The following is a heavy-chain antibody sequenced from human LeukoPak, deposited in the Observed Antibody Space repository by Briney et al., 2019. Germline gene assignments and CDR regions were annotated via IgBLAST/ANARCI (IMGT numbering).Heavy chain of an antibody. Sequence: GGSLRLSCAASGFTFSYYDMSWVRQAPGKGLEWVASITLSGGSTFYADSVKGRFSISRDNSKNKLYLLMNSLRAEDTALYYCARERYYSDSSGFKYWGQGALVTVSS. D-gene: IGHD3-22*01. CDR1: GFTFSYYD. V-gene: IGHV3-23*01. CDR2: ITLSGGST. J-gene: IGHJ4*02. CDR3: ARERYYSDSSGFKY.